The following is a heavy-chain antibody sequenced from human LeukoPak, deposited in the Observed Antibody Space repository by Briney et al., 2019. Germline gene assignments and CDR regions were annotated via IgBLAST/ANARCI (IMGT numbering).Heavy chain of an antibody. CDR1: GGSFSGYY. V-gene: IGHV4-34*01. CDR3: ARPLVGASAFDI. D-gene: IGHD1-26*01. CDR2: INHSGST. J-gene: IGHJ3*02. Sequence: SETLSLTCAVYGGSFSGYYWSWIRQPPGKGLEWIGEINHSGSTNYNPSLKSRVTISVDTSKNQFSLKLSSVTAADTAVYYCARPLVGASAFDIWGQGTMVTVSS.